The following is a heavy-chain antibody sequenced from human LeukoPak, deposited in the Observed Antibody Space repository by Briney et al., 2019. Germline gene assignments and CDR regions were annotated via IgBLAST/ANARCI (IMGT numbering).Heavy chain of an antibody. CDR2: MNPDSGDT. J-gene: IGHJ4*02. D-gene: IGHD3-22*01. CDR3: ARGLGSYDSSELTWPMISF. V-gene: IGHV1-8*01. Sequence: ASVKVSCKSSGYTSTTYEINWVRQATGHGLEWMGWMNPDSGDTAYAQKFQGRITMTRSTSITTAYMELSSLRSEDTAVYYCARGLGSYDSSELTWPMISFWGQGTQVTVSS. CDR1: GYTSTTYE.